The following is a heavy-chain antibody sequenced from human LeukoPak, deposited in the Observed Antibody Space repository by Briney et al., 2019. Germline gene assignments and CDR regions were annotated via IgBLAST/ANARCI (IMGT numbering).Heavy chain of an antibody. CDR3: ARVQGGGYRTADY. J-gene: IGHJ4*02. V-gene: IGHV3-23*01. Sequence: PGGSLRLSCTTSGFIFSNYGMSWVRQAPGKGLEWVSGLSGSGGRTYYADSVKGRFTISRDNSKNTLFLQMNSLRGEDTAMYYCARVQGGGYRTADYWGQGTLVTVSS. CDR1: GFIFSNYG. CDR2: LSGSGGRT. D-gene: IGHD6-19*01.